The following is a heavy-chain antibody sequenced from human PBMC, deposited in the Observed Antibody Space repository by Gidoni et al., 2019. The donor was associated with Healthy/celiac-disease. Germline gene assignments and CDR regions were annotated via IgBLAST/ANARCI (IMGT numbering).Heavy chain of an antibody. D-gene: IGHD2-15*01. J-gene: IGHJ5*02. CDR3: AKGGVVVAATRMAWNWFDP. CDR1: GFTFSSYA. CDR2: ISGSGGST. Sequence: EVQLLESGGGLVQPGGSLRLSCAASGFTFSSYAMSWVRQAPGKGLEWVSAISGSGGSTYYADSVKGRFTISRDNSKNTLYLQMNSLRAEDTAVYYCAKGGVVVAATRMAWNWFDPWGQGTLVTVSS. V-gene: IGHV3-23*01.